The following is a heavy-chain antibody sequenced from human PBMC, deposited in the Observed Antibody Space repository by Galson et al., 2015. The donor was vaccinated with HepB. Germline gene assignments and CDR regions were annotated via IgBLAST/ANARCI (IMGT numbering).Heavy chain of an antibody. V-gene: IGHV1-3*01. CDR2: INAGNGNT. CDR3: ARSITMIVVVTQGY. Sequence: QSGAEVKKPGESLRTSCKASGYTFTSYAMHWVRQAPGQRLEWMGWINAGNGNTKYSQKFQGRVTITRDTSASTAYMELSSLRSEDTAVYYCARSITMIVVVTQGYWGQGTLVTVSS. D-gene: IGHD3-22*01. CDR1: GYTFTSYA. J-gene: IGHJ4*02.